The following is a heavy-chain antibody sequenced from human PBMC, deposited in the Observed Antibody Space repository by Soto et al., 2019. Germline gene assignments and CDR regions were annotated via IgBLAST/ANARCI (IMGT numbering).Heavy chain of an antibody. Sequence: EVQLLESGGGLVQPGGSLRLSCAASGFTFSSYAMSWVRQAPGKGLEWVSAISGSGGSTYYADSVKGRFTISRDNSKNTLYLQMNSLRAEDTAVYYCARDGYYYDNSGYYYLSFSDYYYGMDVWGQGTTVTVSS. CDR1: GFTFSSYA. D-gene: IGHD3-22*01. J-gene: IGHJ6*02. CDR3: ARDGYYYDNSGYYYLSFSDYYYGMDV. V-gene: IGHV3-23*01. CDR2: ISGSGGST.